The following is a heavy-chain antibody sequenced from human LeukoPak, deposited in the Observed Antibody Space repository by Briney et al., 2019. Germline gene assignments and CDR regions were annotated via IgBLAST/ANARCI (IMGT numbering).Heavy chain of an antibody. CDR2: ISIFNANT. CDR3: ARGVISPLDY. D-gene: IGHD2-21*01. CDR1: GYTFTNYG. Sequence: ASVEVSCKASGYTFTNYGISWVRQAPGQGLEWMGWISIFNANTNYAQKLQGRVTMTTDTSTSTAYMELRGLRSDDTAVYYCARGVISPLDYWGQGTLVTVSS. V-gene: IGHV1-18*01. J-gene: IGHJ4*02.